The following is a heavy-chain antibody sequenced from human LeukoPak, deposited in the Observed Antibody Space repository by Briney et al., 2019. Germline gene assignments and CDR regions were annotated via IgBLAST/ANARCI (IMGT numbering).Heavy chain of an antibody. CDR3: ARSDSRFEKGSSIPARYFDY. V-gene: IGHV4-4*07. CDR1: GGSMSSYY. CDR2: IYTSGST. J-gene: IGHJ4*02. D-gene: IGHD6-6*01. Sequence: SETLSLTCAVSGGSMSSYYWSWIRQPAGKGLEWIGRIYTSGSTNYSPSLKSRVTMSVDTSKNQFSLKVTSVTAADTAVYYCARSDSRFEKGSSIPARYFDYWGQGTLVTVSS.